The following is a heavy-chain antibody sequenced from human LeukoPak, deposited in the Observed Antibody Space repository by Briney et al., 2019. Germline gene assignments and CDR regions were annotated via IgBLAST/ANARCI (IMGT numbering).Heavy chain of an antibody. CDR3: ARDRPPTCYMDV. V-gene: IGHV3-21*01. CDR1: GFTFSSYS. D-gene: IGHD6-6*01. CDR2: ISSSSSYI. J-gene: IGHJ6*03. Sequence: GGSLRVSCAASGFTFSSYSMNWVRQAPGKGLEWVSSISSSSSYIYYADSVKGRFTISRDNAKDSLYLQMNSLRAEDTAVYYCARDRPPTCYMDVWGKGTTVTVSS.